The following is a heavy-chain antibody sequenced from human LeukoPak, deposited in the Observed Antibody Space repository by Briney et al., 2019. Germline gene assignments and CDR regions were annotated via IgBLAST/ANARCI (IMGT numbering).Heavy chain of an antibody. D-gene: IGHD3-9*01. CDR3: ARDPQYSYDDTGTFDS. V-gene: IGHV3-7*01. CDR2: IKQDGSET. Sequence: PGGSPRLSCVASGFTFPNYWMSWVRQAPGKGPEWVANIKQDGSETYYLDSVKGRFTVSRDNTKNSLYLQMNTLRAEDTAVYYCARDPQYSYDDTGTFDSWGQGTLVTVSS. J-gene: IGHJ4*02. CDR1: GFTFPNYW.